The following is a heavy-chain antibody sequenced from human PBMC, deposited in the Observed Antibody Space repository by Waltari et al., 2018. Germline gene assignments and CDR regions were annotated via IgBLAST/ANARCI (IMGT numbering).Heavy chain of an antibody. Sequence: PGQGLEWMGGIIPIFGTANYAQKFQGRVTITADESTSTAYMERSSLRSEDTAVYYCARDHYYGSGQSMDVWGQGTTVTVSS. V-gene: IGHV1-69*01. CDR3: ARDHYYGSGQSMDV. CDR2: IIPIFGTA. J-gene: IGHJ6*02. D-gene: IGHD3-10*01.